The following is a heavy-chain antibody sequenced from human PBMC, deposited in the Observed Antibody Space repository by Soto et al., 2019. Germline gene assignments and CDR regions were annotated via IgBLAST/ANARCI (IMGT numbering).Heavy chain of an antibody. V-gene: IGHV5-51*01. J-gene: IGHJ3*02. D-gene: IGHD3-22*01. CDR1: GYSFTSYW. CDR2: IYPGDSDT. CDR3: ARGLGSRDYYDSSGYYYWGAFDI. Sequence: GESLRISCKGSGYSFTSYWISWVRQMPGKGLEWMGIIYPGDSDTRYSPSFQGQVTISADKSISTAYLQWSSLKASDTAMYYCARGLGSRDYYDSSGYYYWGAFDIWGQGTMVTVSS.